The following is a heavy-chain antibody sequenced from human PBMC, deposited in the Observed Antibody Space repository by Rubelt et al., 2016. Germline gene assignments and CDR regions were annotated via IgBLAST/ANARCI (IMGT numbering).Heavy chain of an antibody. CDR2: INPNSGGT. CDR3: ARFAIGGHSSGYLFDY. CDR1: GSTFTGSY. Sequence: QVQLVQSGAAVKKPGASVKVSCKASGSTFTGSYMHWVRQAPGQGLGWLGWINPNSGGTNYAQRVQGRVTMTRDTSISTAYMELSRLRSDDTAVYYCARFAIGGHSSGYLFDYWGQGTLVTVSS. D-gene: IGHD3-22*01. V-gene: IGHV1-2*02. J-gene: IGHJ4*02.